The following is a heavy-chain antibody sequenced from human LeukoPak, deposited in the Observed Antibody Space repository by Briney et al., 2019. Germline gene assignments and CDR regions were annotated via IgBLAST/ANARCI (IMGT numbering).Heavy chain of an antibody. CDR1: GYTFTSYD. Sequence: ASVKVSCKAPGYTFTSYDINWVRQATGQGLEWMGWMNPNSGNTGYAQKFQGRVTMTRNTSISTAYMELSSLRSEDTAVYYCARGWLVHDAFDIWGQGTMVTVSS. D-gene: IGHD6-19*01. V-gene: IGHV1-8*01. CDR3: ARGWLVHDAFDI. CDR2: MNPNSGNT. J-gene: IGHJ3*02.